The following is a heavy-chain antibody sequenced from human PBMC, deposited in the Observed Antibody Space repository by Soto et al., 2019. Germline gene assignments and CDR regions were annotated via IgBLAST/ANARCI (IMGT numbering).Heavy chain of an antibody. V-gene: IGHV1-69*02. CDR3: AITYCRDNSCPRDFDF. CDR1: GGTFNTYT. D-gene: IGHD2-21*01. CDR2: FIPILDMA. Sequence: QVQVVQSGAEVKKPESSVKVSCKPSGGTFNTYTVNWVRLAPGHGLEWMGRFIPILDMANYAQKFQDRVTITADRSTFTANMELKSLTSDDTAVYYCAITYCRDNSCPRDFDFWGPGTRVTVSS. J-gene: IGHJ4*02.